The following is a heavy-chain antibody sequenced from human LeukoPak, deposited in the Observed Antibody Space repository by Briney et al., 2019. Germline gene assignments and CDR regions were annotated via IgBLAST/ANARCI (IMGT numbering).Heavy chain of an antibody. Sequence: SETLSLTCTVSGGSISSGSYYWSWIRQPAGKGLEWIGRIYTSGSTNYNPSLKSRVTISVDTSKNQFPLKLSSVTAADTAVYYCARIQQGYYYDSSGYPMVYFDYWGQGTLVTVSS. CDR2: IYTSGST. J-gene: IGHJ4*02. CDR1: GGSISSGSYY. D-gene: IGHD3-22*01. V-gene: IGHV4-61*02. CDR3: ARIQQGYYYDSSGYPMVYFDY.